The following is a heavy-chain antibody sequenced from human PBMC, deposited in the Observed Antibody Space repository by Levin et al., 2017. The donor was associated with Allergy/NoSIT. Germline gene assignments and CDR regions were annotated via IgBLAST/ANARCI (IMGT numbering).Heavy chain of an antibody. CDR1: GGSISSYY. V-gene: IGHV4-59*01. J-gene: IGHJ5*02. CDR3: ARVVPYCGGDCYSYWFDP. CDR2: IYYSGST. Sequence: SETLSLTCTVSGGSISSYYWSWIRQPPGKGLEWIGYIYYSGSTNYNPSLKSRVTISVDTSKNQFSLKLSSVTAADTAVYYCARVVPYCGGDCYSYWFDPWGQGTLVTVSS. D-gene: IGHD2-21*02.